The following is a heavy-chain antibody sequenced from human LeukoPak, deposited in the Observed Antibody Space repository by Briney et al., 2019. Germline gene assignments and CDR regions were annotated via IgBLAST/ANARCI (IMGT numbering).Heavy chain of an antibody. J-gene: IGHJ4*02. V-gene: IGHV1-18*01. D-gene: IGHD3-16*01. CDR2: ITTYSGNT. CDR1: GYTFTTYG. Sequence: AASVTVSCKASGYTFTTYGISWVRQAPGQGLEWMGWITTYSGNTYYAQKLQGRVTMTTDTSTSTAYMELRSLRSDDTVVYYCATPLIGQGVSLGYWGQGTLVTVSS. CDR3: ATPLIGQGVSLGY.